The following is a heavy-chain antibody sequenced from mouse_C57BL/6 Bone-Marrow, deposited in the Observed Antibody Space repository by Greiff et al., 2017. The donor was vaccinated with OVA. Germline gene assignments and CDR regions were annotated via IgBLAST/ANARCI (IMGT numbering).Heavy chain of an antibody. CDR1: GYTFTDYE. D-gene: IGHD1-1*01. J-gene: IGHJ2*01. CDR3: TRYGYGSSYDFDY. V-gene: IGHV1-15*01. Sequence: VQLKESGAELVRPGASVTLSCKASGYTFTDYEMHWVKQTPVHGLEWIGAIDPETGGTAYNQKFKGKAILTADKSSSTAYMELRSLTSEDSAVYYCTRYGYGSSYDFDYWGQGTTLTVSS. CDR2: IDPETGGT.